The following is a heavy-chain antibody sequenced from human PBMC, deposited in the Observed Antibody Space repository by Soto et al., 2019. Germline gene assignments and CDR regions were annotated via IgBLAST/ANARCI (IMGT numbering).Heavy chain of an antibody. CDR3: AKADSNYAGRFSYYYMDV. CDR1: GYTFTSYC. D-gene: IGHD4-4*01. J-gene: IGHJ6*03. CDR2: ISGYNGNT. Sequence: QVQLVQSGTEVKKPGASVKVSCKASGYTFTSYCISWVRQAPGQGPEWMGWISGYNGNTHYAQKFQGKVTMTTDTSTSTAYMELRSLRSDDTAVYYCAKADSNYAGRFSYYYMDVWGNGTLVTVSS. V-gene: IGHV1-18*01.